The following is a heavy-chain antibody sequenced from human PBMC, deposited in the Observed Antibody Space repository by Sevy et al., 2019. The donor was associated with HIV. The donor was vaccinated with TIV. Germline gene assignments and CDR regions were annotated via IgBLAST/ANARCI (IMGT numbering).Heavy chain of an antibody. CDR1: GFTFSSYA. CDR2: IIGSGGST. J-gene: IGHJ4*02. D-gene: IGHD2-15*01. Sequence: GGSLRLSCAASGFTFSSYAMSWVRQAPGKGLEWVSAIIGSGGSTYYADSVKGRFTISRDNSKNTLYLQMNSLRAEDTAVYYCAKEMSVYCSGGSCYPVAFDYWGQGTLVTVSS. V-gene: IGHV3-23*01. CDR3: AKEMSVYCSGGSCYPVAFDY.